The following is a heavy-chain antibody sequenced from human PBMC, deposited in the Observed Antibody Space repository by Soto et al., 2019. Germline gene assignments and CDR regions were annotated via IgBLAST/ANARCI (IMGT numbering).Heavy chain of an antibody. J-gene: IGHJ3*02. Sequence: QVQLVESGGGVVQPGRSLRLSCAASGFTFSSYGMHWVRQAPGKGLEWVAVIWYDGSNKYYADSVKGRFTISRDNSKNTLYLQMNSLRAEDTAVYYCARRDYDILTGYYMFDAFDIWGQGTIVTVSS. D-gene: IGHD3-9*01. CDR3: ARRDYDILTGYYMFDAFDI. V-gene: IGHV3-33*01. CDR1: GFTFSSYG. CDR2: IWYDGSNK.